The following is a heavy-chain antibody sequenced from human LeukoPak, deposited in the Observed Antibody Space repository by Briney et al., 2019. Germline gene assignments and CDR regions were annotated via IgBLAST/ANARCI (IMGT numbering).Heavy chain of an antibody. D-gene: IGHD5-18*01. CDR3: ARDPRGITALVDYFDY. Sequence: LGGSLRLSCAASGFTFSDYYMSWIRQAPGKGLEWVSYIRSSGDTIYYADSVKGRFTISRDNAKNSLYLQMSSLRAEDTAVYYCARDPRGITALVDYFDYWGQGTLVTVSS. J-gene: IGHJ4*02. V-gene: IGHV3-11*01. CDR2: IRSSGDTI. CDR1: GFTFSDYY.